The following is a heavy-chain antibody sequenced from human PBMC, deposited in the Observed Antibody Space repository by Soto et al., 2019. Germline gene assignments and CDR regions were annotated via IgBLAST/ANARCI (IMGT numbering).Heavy chain of an antibody. Sequence: PGESLKISCQGSGYSFTTNWIAWVRRMPGKGLEWMGIIYPTDSNTRYSPPFQGQVTISVDKSISTAYLQWSSLKASDTAMYYCAGVGHFASTVIDYWGQGTLVTVSS. CDR1: GYSFTTNW. J-gene: IGHJ4*02. CDR3: AGVGHFASTVIDY. D-gene: IGHD4-4*01. V-gene: IGHV5-51*01. CDR2: IYPTDSNT.